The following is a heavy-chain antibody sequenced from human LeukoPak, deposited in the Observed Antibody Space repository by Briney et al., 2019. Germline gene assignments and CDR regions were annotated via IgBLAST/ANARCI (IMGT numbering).Heavy chain of an antibody. D-gene: IGHD2-2*02. V-gene: IGHV3-30*03. Sequence: PGGSLRLSCAASGFTFSSYGMHWVRQAPGKGLEWVAVISYDGSNKYYADSVKGRFTISRDNAKNSLYLQMNSLRAEDTAVYYCAREDRQFAVVSATIGGTDYWGQGTLVTVSS. J-gene: IGHJ4*02. CDR3: AREDRQFAVVSATIGGTDY. CDR1: GFTFSSYG. CDR2: ISYDGSNK.